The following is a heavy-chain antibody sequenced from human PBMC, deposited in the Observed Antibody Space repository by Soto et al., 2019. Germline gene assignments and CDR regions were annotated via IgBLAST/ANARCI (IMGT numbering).Heavy chain of an antibody. CDR3: ARHAVRQWLPKGPFGY. CDR2: IYYSGST. V-gene: IGHV4-39*01. Sequence: SETLSLTCTVSGGSISSSSYYWGWIRQPPGKGLEWIGSIYYSGSTYYNPSLKSRVTISVDTSKNQFSLKLSSVTAADMAVYYCARHAVRQWLPKGPFGYWGQGTLVTVSS. J-gene: IGHJ4*02. CDR1: GGSISSSSYY. D-gene: IGHD6-19*01.